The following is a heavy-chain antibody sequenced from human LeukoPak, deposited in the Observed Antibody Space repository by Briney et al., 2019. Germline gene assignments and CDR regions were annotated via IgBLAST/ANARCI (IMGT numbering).Heavy chain of an antibody. CDR3: ARDQSRRYYYDSSGYSVLDY. J-gene: IGHJ4*02. CDR1: GFTFSDYY. D-gene: IGHD3-22*01. Sequence: PGGSLRLSCAASGFTFSDYYMSWIRQAPGKGLEWVSYISSSGSTIYYADSVKGRFTISRDNAKNSLYLQMNSLRAEDTAVYYCARDQSRRYYYDSSGYSVLDYWGQGTLVTVSS. V-gene: IGHV3-11*01. CDR2: ISSSGSTI.